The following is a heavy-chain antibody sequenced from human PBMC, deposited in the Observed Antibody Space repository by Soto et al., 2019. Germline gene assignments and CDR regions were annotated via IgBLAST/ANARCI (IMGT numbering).Heavy chain of an antibody. J-gene: IGHJ3*02. CDR2: IYYSGST. CDR1: GGSISSSSYY. Sequence: SETLSLTCTVSGGSISSSSYYWRWIRQPPGKGLEWIGSIYYSGSTYYNPSLKSRVTISVDTSKNQFSLKLSSVTAADTAVYYCARHHIAVAGAFDIWGQGTMVTVS. CDR3: ARHHIAVAGAFDI. V-gene: IGHV4-39*01. D-gene: IGHD6-19*01.